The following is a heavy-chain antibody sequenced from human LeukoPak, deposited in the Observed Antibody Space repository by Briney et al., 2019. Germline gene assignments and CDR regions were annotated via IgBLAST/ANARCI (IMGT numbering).Heavy chain of an antibody. J-gene: IGHJ5*02. D-gene: IGHD2-15*01. CDR2: ISAYNGNT. V-gene: IGHV1-18*01. CDR3: ARDYVRRRNLGYCSGGSCTNWFDP. Sequence: ASVKVSCKASGYTFTSYGISWVRQAPGQGLEWMGWISAYNGNTNYAQKLQGRVTMTTDTSTSTDYMELRSLRSDDTAVYYCARDYVRRRNLGYCSGGSCTNWFDPWGQGTLVTVSS. CDR1: GYTFTSYG.